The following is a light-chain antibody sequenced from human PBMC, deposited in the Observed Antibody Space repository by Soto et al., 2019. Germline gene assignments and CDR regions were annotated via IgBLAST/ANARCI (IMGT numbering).Light chain of an antibody. V-gene: IGLV2-11*01. Sequence: QSALTQPRSVSGSPGQSVTISCTGTSSDVGVYNFVSWYQQHPGKAPKHMIFDVNKRPSGVPDRFSGSKSGNTASLTISGLQPEDEADYYCCSYAGSYTYVFGTGTKVTVL. CDR1: SSDVGVYNF. CDR3: CSYAGSYTYV. CDR2: DVN. J-gene: IGLJ1*01.